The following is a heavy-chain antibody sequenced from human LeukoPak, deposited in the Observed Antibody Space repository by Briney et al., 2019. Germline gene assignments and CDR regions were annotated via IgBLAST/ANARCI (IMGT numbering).Heavy chain of an antibody. CDR2: IIPILGIA. CDR1: GGTFSSYA. J-gene: IGHJ4*02. Sequence: GASVKVSCKASGGTFSSYAISWVRQAPGQGLEWMGRIIPILGIANYAQKFQGRVTITADKSTSTAYMELSSLRSEDTAVYYCVGELLWFGESPDYWGQGTLVTVSS. CDR3: VGELLWFGESPDY. V-gene: IGHV1-69*04. D-gene: IGHD3-10*01.